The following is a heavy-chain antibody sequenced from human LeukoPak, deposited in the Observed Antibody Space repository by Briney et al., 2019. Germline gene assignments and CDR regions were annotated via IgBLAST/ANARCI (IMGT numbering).Heavy chain of an antibody. V-gene: IGHV1-18*04. J-gene: IGHJ5*02. CDR2: ISAYNGNT. CDR1: GYTFTSYG. CDR3: AREAHYDILTGRGWFDP. Sequence: ASVKVSCKASGYTFTSYGISWVRQAPGQGLEWMGWISAYNGNTYYAQKLQGRVTMTTDTSTSTAYMELRSLRSDDTAVYYCAREAHYDILTGRGWFDPWGQGTLVTVSS. D-gene: IGHD3-9*01.